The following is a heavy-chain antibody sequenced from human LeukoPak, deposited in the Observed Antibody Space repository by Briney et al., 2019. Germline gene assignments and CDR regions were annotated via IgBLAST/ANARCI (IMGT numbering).Heavy chain of an antibody. CDR2: ISYDGSNK. D-gene: IGHD3-10*01. CDR1: GFTFSSYG. CDR3: AKGLWFGGFDY. J-gene: IGHJ4*02. V-gene: IGHV3-30*18. Sequence: GGSLRLSCAASGFTFSSYGMHWVRQAPGKGLEWVAVISYDGSNKYYADSVKGRFTISRDNSKNTLYLQMNSLRAEDTAVYYCAKGLWFGGFDYWGQGTLVTVSS.